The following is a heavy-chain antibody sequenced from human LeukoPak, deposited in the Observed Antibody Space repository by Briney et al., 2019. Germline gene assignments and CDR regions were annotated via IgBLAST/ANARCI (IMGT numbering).Heavy chain of an antibody. Sequence: PGGSLRLSCAASGFTFDDYGMSWVRQVPGKGLEWVSGINWNGGRIGYADSVKGRFTISRDNAKNSLYLQMNSLRAEDTAVYYCARVGNSSPDYWGQGTLVTVSS. J-gene: IGHJ4*02. V-gene: IGHV3-20*04. CDR2: INWNGGRI. CDR3: ARVGNSSPDY. D-gene: IGHD6-13*01. CDR1: GFTFDDYG.